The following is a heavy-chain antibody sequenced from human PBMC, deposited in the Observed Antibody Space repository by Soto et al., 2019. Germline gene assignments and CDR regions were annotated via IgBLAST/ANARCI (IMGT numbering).Heavy chain of an antibody. J-gene: IGHJ6*02. D-gene: IGHD2-15*01. CDR3: ARSTHYYYYGMDV. CDR1: GYTFTGYY. CDR2: INPNSGGT. V-gene: IGHV1-2*04. Sequence: VASVKVSCKASGYTFTGYYMHWVRQAPGQGLEWMGWINPNSGGTNYAQKFQGWVTMTRDTSISTAYMELSRLRSDDTGVYYCARSTHYYYYGMDVWGQGTPVTVSS.